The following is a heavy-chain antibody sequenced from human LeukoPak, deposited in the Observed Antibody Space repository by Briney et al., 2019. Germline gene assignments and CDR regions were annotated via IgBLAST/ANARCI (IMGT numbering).Heavy chain of an antibody. CDR3: AKDRERYYYDSSGYHAAFDI. CDR1: GFTFSSYA. D-gene: IGHD3-22*01. CDR2: ISGSGGST. Sequence: GGSLRLSCAASGFTFSSYAMSWVRQAPGKGLEWASAISGSGGSTYYADSVKGRFTISRDNSKNTLYLQMNSLRAEDTAVYYCAKDRERYYYDSSGYHAAFDIWGQGTMVTVSS. V-gene: IGHV3-23*01. J-gene: IGHJ3*02.